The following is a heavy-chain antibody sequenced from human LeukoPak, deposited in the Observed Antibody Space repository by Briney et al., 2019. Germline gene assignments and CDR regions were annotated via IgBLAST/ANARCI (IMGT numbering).Heavy chain of an antibody. Sequence: GGSLRLSCAASGFNVSSNYMSWVRQAPGKGLEWVSVIYSGGSTYYADSVKGRFTISRDNSKNTLYLQMNSLRAEDTAVYYCARDSGYCGGDCYSPSWGQGTLVTVSS. V-gene: IGHV3-53*01. CDR1: GFNVSSNY. D-gene: IGHD2-21*02. CDR3: ARDSGYCGGDCYSPS. J-gene: IGHJ4*02. CDR2: IYSGGST.